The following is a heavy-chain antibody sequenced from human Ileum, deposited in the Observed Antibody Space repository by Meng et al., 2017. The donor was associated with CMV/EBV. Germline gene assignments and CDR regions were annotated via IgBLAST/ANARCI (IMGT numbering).Heavy chain of an antibody. CDR3: ARRSRMRMGFDP. CDR1: GGSISSGDYY. CDR2: IYYSGST. J-gene: IGHJ5*02. D-gene: IGHD1-14*01. Sequence: VPGGSISSGDYYWSWIRQPPGKGLEWIGYIYYSGSTYYNPSLKSRVTISVDTSKNQFSLKLSSVTAADTAVYYCARRSRMRMGFDPWGQGTLVTVSS. V-gene: IGHV4-30-4*08.